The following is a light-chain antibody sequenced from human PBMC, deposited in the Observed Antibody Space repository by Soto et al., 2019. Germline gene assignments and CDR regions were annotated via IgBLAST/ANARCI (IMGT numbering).Light chain of an antibody. CDR1: SSDVGAYNY. Sequence: QSALTQPASVSGSPGQSITISCTGTSSDVGAYNYVSWHQQHPGKAPKLMIYEVSKRPSGVPARFSGSKSGNTASLTVSGLQAEDEGDYYCSSYAGSNNLLFGGGTQLTVL. J-gene: IGLJ3*02. CDR3: SSYAGSNNLL. CDR2: EVS. V-gene: IGLV2-8*01.